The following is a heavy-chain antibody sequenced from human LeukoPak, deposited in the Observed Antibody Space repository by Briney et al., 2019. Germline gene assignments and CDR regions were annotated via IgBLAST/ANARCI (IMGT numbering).Heavy chain of an antibody. J-gene: IGHJ4*02. V-gene: IGHV4-59*01. CDR3: AGSSGYYYFDY. CDR2: IYYSGST. CDR1: GGSISSYY. D-gene: IGHD3-22*01. Sequence: SETLSLTRTVSGGSISSYYWSWIRQPPGKGLEWIGYIYYSGSTNYNPSLKSRVTISVDTSKNQFSLKLSSVTAADTAVYYCAGSSGYYYFDYWGQGTLVTVSS.